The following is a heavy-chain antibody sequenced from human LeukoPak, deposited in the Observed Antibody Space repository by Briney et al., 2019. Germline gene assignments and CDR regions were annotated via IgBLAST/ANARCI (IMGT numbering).Heavy chain of an antibody. D-gene: IGHD3-22*01. CDR2: IKSKTDGGTT. J-gene: IGHJ4*02. CDR3: TTDDYYDSSESAY. CDR1: GFTFSNAW. Sequence: GGSLRLSCAASGFTFSNAWMSWVRQAPGKGLEWGGRIKSKTDGGTTDYAAPVKGRFTISRDDSKNTLYLQMNSLKTEDTAVYYCTTDDYYDSSESAYWGQGTLVTVSS. V-gene: IGHV3-15*01.